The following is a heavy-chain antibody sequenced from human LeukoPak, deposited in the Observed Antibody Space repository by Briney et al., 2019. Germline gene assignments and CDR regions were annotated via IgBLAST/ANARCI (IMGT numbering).Heavy chain of an antibody. J-gene: IGHJ6*03. CDR3: AKGGGYYSYYYYMDV. CDR1: GFTFSSYG. CDR2: IRYDGSNK. V-gene: IGHV3-30*02. Sequence: GGSLRLSCAASGFTFSSYGMHWVRQAPGKGLEWVAFIRYDGSNKYYADSVKGRFTISRDNSKNTLYLQMNSLRAEDTAVYYWAKGGGYYSYYYYMDVWGKGTTVTISS. D-gene: IGHD2-15*01.